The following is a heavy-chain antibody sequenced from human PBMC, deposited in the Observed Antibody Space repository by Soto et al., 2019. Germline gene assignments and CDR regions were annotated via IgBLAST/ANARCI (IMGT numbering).Heavy chain of an antibody. V-gene: IGHV4-59*01. CDR1: GGSISSYY. J-gene: IGHJ4*02. CDR3: ARDLGDGYNPVFDY. CDR2: IYYSGST. Sequence: SETLSLTCTVSGGSISSYYWSWIRQPPGKGLEWIGYIYYSGSTNYNPSLKSRVTISVDTSKNQFSLKLSSVTAADTAVYYCARDLGDGYNPVFDYWGQGTLVTVSS. D-gene: IGHD5-12*01.